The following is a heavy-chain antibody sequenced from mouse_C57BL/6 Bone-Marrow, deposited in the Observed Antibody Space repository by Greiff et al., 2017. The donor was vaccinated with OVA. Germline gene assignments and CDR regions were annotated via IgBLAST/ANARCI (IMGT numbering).Heavy chain of an antibody. J-gene: IGHJ1*03. V-gene: IGHV5-6*02. CDR1: GFTFSSYG. CDR2: ISSGGSYT. CDR3: ARRWLLTDFDV. D-gene: IGHD2-3*01. Sequence: DVKLVESGGDLVKPGGSLKLSCAASGFTFSSYGMSWVRQTPDKRLEWVATISSGGSYTYYPDSVKGRFTISRDNAKNTLYLQMSSLKSEDTAMYYCARRWLLTDFDVWGTGTTVTVSS.